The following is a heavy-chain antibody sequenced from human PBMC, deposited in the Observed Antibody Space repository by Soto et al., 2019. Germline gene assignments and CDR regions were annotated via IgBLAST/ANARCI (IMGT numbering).Heavy chain of an antibody. V-gene: IGHV3-15*01. CDR2: IKSKSDGGTT. CDR3: TTDLWRIAVAFDSTGYFNP. D-gene: IGHD6-19*01. Sequence: XTSLRLSCAACGLTFSDACMSWVRQAPWKGLDWVGRIKSKSDGGTTEYAAPVRGRFTISRDDSKNTLYLQMNSLNAEETAVYYCTTDLWRIAVAFDSTGYFNPCGQGTQVTVSS. CDR1: GLTFSDAC. J-gene: IGHJ5*02.